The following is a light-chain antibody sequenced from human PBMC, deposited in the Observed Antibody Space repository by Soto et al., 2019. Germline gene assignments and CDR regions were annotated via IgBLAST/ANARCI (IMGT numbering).Light chain of an antibody. CDR3: SSYTSSSTLV. CDR2: EVS. V-gene: IGLV2-14*01. J-gene: IGLJ2*01. CDR1: SSDVGAYNY. Sequence: QSVLTQPASVSGSPGQSITISCTGTSSDVGAYNYVSWYQQHPGKAPKHMIYEVSNRPSGVSNRFSGSKSGNTASLTISGLQAEDEADYYCSSYTSSSTLVFGGGTKLTVL.